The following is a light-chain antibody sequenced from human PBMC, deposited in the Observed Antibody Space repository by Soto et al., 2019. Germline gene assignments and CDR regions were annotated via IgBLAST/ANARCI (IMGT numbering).Light chain of an antibody. CDR1: ETIGRS. CDR3: LQRSDWRT. CDR2: DAS. V-gene: IGKV3-11*01. J-gene: IGKJ1*01. Sequence: IVLTQSPVSLSLSPGERATLSCRASETIGRSLAWYQQRPGQAPRLLIYDASNRATGIPARFSDSGSGTDFTLTISRLEPEDFAVYYCLQRSDWRTFGRGAKVDIK.